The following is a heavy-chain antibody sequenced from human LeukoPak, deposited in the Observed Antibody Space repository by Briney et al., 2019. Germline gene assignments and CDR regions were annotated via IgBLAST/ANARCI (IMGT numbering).Heavy chain of an antibody. CDR2: MNPKSGNT. J-gene: IGHJ4*02. V-gene: IGHV1-8*01. CDR1: GYTFTSYN. D-gene: IGHD3-22*01. Sequence: ASLNVSSMDSGYTFTSYNINWVRQATGQGHERMGWMNPKSGNTGYAQKFQGRVTMTRNTSISTAYMELSSLRSEDTAVYYCARVYDSSGYFPRAFDYWGQGTLVTVSS. CDR3: ARVYDSSGYFPRAFDY.